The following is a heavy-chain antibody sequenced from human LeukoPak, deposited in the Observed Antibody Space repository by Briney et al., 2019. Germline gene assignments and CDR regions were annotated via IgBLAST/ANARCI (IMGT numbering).Heavy chain of an antibody. J-gene: IGHJ4*02. Sequence: PGGSLRLSCAASGFTFSDYYMSWIRQAPXXXLEWVSYISSSGSTIYYADSVKGRFTISRDNAKNSLYLQMNSLRAEDTAVYYCARDRRDSGTNYFDYWGQGTLVTVSS. V-gene: IGHV3-11*01. CDR3: ARDRRDSGTNYFDY. CDR2: ISSSGSTI. D-gene: IGHD1-26*01. CDR1: GFTFSDYY.